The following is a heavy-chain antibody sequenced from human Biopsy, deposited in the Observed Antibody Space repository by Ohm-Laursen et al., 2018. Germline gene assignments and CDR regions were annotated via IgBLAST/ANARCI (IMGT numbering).Heavy chain of an antibody. D-gene: IGHD1-20*01. CDR2: MNHGGST. CDR1: GGSFSGYY. CDR3: ARGSNWNDWSFDY. J-gene: IGHJ4*02. Sequence: SETLSLTCAVYGGSFSGYYWSWIRQPPGKGLEWVGEMNHGGSTNYNSSLKSRVTISVETSKNQFSLKLNSVTAADTAVYYCARGSNWNDWSFDYWGQGTVVTVPS. V-gene: IGHV4-34*01.